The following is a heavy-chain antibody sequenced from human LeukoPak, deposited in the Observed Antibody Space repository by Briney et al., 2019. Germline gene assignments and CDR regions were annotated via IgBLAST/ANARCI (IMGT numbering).Heavy chain of an antibody. D-gene: IGHD2-15*01. J-gene: IGHJ4*02. Sequence: PGGSLRLSCAASGFTFSSYAMSWVRQAPGKGLEWVSAISGSGGSTYYADSVKGRFTISRDNSKNTLYLQMNSLRAEDTAVYYCAKVLHRYCSGGSCYSLDYWGQETLATVSS. CDR2: ISGSGGST. CDR1: GFTFSSYA. CDR3: AKVLHRYCSGGSCYSLDY. V-gene: IGHV3-23*01.